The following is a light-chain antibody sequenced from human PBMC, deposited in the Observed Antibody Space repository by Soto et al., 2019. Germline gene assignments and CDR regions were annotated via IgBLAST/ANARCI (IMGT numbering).Light chain of an antibody. CDR3: QQYNSYSWT. J-gene: IGKJ1*01. CDR1: QSISSW. Sequence: DSQMTQSPSTLSASVGDRVTITCRASQSISSWLAWYQQKPGKAPKLLIYDAYSLESGVPSRFSSSASGTEFTLTISSLQPDNFATYYCQQYNSYSWTFGQGTKVEIK. CDR2: DAY. V-gene: IGKV1-5*01.